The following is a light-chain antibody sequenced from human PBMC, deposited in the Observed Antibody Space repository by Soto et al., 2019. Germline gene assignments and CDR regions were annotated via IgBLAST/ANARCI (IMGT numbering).Light chain of an antibody. J-gene: IGKJ5*01. CDR1: QGLSSY. CDR3: QQLKSYPIT. Sequence: IQLTQSPCFLCACVGHRVTMACRASQGLSSYLAWYQQKPGKAPNLLIYAAFTLQSGVPSRFSGSGSGTEFTLTLSSLQPEDFATYYCQQLKSYPITFGQGTRLEIK. V-gene: IGKV1-9*01. CDR2: AAF.